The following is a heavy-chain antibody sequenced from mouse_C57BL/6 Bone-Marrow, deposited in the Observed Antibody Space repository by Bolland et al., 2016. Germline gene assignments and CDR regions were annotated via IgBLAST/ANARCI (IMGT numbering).Heavy chain of an antibody. J-gene: IGHJ1*03. CDR2: INYDGSSP. CDR3: AREGFYFDV. V-gene: IGHV5-16*01. Sequence: INYDGSSPYYLDSLKSRFIISRDNAKNILYLQMSSLKSEDTATYYCAREGFYFDVWGTG.